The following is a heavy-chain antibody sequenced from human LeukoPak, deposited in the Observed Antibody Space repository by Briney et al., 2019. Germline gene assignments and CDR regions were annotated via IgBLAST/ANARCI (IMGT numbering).Heavy chain of an antibody. CDR1: GYTFTSYA. Sequence: ASVKISCKASGYTFTSYAMHWVRQAPGQRLEWMGWINAGNGNTKYSQKFQGRVTITRDTSASTAYMELSSLRSEDTAVYYCARDYRSSWHFDYWGQGTLVTVSS. CDR2: INAGNGNT. CDR3: ARDYRSSWHFDY. D-gene: IGHD6-13*01. J-gene: IGHJ4*02. V-gene: IGHV1-3*01.